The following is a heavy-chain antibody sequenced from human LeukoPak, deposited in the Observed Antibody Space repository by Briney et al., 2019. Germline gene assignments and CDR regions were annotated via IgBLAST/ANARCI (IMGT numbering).Heavy chain of an antibody. CDR1: GFTFSSYA. V-gene: IGHV3-23*01. D-gene: IGHD6-19*01. J-gene: IGHJ4*02. Sequence: GGSLRLSCAASGFTFSSYAMSWARQAPGKGLEWVSAISGSGGSTYYADSVKGRFTISRDNSKNTLYLQMNSLRAEDTAVYYCAKGVGYSSGWYSGYYFDYWGQGTLVTVSS. CDR2: ISGSGGST. CDR3: AKGVGYSSGWYSGYYFDY.